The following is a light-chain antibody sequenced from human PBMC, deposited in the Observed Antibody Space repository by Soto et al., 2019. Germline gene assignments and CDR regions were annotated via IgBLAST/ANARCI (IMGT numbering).Light chain of an antibody. CDR3: KEYGSAPIT. CDR1: QSVSSSY. J-gene: IGKJ5*01. CDR2: GAS. V-gene: IGKV3-20*01. Sequence: EVGLTQSPGTLSLSPGERATLSCRASQSVSSSYLAWYHQRPGPAPRLLIYGASSRATGIPDRFSRSGSGTDFTLTIIILEPEDVVVYSSKEYGSAPITLGQ.